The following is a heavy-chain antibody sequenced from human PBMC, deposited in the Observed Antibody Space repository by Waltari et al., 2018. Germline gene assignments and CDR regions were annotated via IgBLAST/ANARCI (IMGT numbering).Heavy chain of an antibody. J-gene: IGHJ6*04. Sequence: QVQLQQWGAGLLKPSETLSLTCAVHGESFSGYRWSWFRQPPGKGLEWIGEINHGGGTNYKPSLKSRVTISVDTSKNQFSLKLNSVTAADTGVYYCARANTMIRGISPPLDVWGRGATVTVSS. CDR1: GESFSGYR. D-gene: IGHD3-10*01. CDR3: ARANTMIRGISPPLDV. V-gene: IGHV4-34*01. CDR2: INHGGGT.